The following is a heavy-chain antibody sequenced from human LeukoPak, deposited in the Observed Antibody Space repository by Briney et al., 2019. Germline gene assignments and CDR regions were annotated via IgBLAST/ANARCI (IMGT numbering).Heavy chain of an antibody. CDR1: GYTFTSYG. CDR2: ISAYNGNT. D-gene: IGHD6-13*01. J-gene: IGHJ3*02. CDR3: ARVGYSSSWYPDAFDI. V-gene: IGHV1-18*01. Sequence: ASVKVSCKASGYTFTSYGISWVRQAPGQGLEWMGWISAYNGNTNYAQKLQGRVTMTTDTSTSTAYMELRSLRPEDAAVYYCARVGYSSSWYPDAFDIWGQGTMVTVSS.